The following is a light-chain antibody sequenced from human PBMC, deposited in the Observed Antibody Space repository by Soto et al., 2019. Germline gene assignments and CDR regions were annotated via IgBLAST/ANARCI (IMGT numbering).Light chain of an antibody. V-gene: IGLV1-40*01. J-gene: IGLJ1*01. CDR1: DSSIGAGYD. Sequence: QSVLTQPPSVSGAPGQRVTISCTGSDSSIGAGYDVHWYQQLPGTPPKVLIYGNSNRPSGVPDRFSASKSGNTASLTISGLQAEDEADYYCSSYTSSSTRVFGTGTKVTVL. CDR3: SSYTSSSTRV. CDR2: GNS.